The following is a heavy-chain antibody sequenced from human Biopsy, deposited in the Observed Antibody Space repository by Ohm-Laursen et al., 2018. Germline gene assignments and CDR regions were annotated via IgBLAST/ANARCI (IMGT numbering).Heavy chain of an antibody. CDR3: ARGRLRAVARFDY. CDR2: INHSGST. CDR1: GGSFSGYY. V-gene: IGHV4-34*01. D-gene: IGHD6-19*01. Sequence: SETLSLTCPVYGGSFSGYYWSWIRQPPGKGLEWIGEINHSGSTNYNPSLKSRVTISEDTPKNQFSLKLSSVTAADTAVYYCARGRLRAVARFDYWGQGTLVTVSS. J-gene: IGHJ4*02.